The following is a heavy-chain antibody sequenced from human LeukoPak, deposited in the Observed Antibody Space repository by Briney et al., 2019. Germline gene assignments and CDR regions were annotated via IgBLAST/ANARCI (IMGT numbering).Heavy chain of an antibody. V-gene: IGHV3-30*18. J-gene: IGHJ6*02. Sequence: GRSQRLSCAASGFIFSSYAMHWVRQAPGKGLEWVAVISYDGSNKYYADSVKGRFTISRDNSKNTLYLQMSSLRPEDTAVYYCAKVQTSNYYYYRMDVWGQGTTVTVSS. CDR1: GFIFSSYA. CDR2: ISYDGSNK. D-gene: IGHD1-1*01. CDR3: AKVQTSNYYYYRMDV.